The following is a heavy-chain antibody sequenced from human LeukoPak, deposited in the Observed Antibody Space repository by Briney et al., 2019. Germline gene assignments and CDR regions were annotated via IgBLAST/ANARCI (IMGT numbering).Heavy chain of an antibody. CDR2: IKEDGSEK. Sequence: PGGSLRLSCAASGFTFSNYWMTWVRQTPGKGLEWVANIKEDGSEKYYVDSVKGRFTISRDNAKNSLYLQLNSLRAEDTALYYCARDSAAGMGPDYWGQGTLVTVSS. V-gene: IGHV3-7*01. CDR1: GFTFSNYW. D-gene: IGHD6-13*01. J-gene: IGHJ4*02. CDR3: ARDSAAGMGPDY.